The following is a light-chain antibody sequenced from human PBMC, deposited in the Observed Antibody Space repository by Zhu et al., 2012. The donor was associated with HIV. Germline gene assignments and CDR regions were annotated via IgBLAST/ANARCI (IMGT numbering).Light chain of an antibody. Sequence: EIVLTQSPGSLSVSSGERATLLCKSSQFLYRRSLAWYQHKPGQAPRLLIYGASNRATGIPDKFSGSGSGTDFTLTISRLEPADSATYYCQHYDSLPLIFGGGTKVEIK. CDR3: QHYDSLPLI. CDR2: GAS. V-gene: IGKV3-20*01. CDR1: QFLYRRS. J-gene: IGKJ4*01.